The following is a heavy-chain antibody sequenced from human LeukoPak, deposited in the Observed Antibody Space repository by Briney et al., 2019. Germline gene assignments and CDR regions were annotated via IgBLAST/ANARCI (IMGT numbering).Heavy chain of an antibody. Sequence: GGTLRLSCAASGFTFSSYAMSWVRQAPGKGLEWVSTIGGTGVRAYYADSVKGRFTISRDNSKNTLYLQINSLRAEDTAVYFCAKDRLGGPYFFHYWGQGTLVTVSS. D-gene: IGHD3-16*01. CDR1: GFTFSSYA. CDR3: AKDRLGGPYFFHY. J-gene: IGHJ4*02. V-gene: IGHV3-23*01. CDR2: IGGTGVRA.